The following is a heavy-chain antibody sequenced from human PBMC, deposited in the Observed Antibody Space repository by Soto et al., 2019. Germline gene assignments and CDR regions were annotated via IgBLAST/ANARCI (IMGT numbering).Heavy chain of an antibody. D-gene: IGHD6-19*01. J-gene: IGHJ4*02. V-gene: IGHV4-59*08. Sequence: SQALSHTCPFSYGSISRYYLSLIQNSPGKVLELIGYIYYSGSTNYNPSLKSRVTISVDTSKNQFSLKLSSVTAADTAVYYCARLASSSGWYYFDHWGQGTLVTVSS. CDR2: IYYSGST. CDR1: YGSISRYY. CDR3: ARLASSSGWYYFDH.